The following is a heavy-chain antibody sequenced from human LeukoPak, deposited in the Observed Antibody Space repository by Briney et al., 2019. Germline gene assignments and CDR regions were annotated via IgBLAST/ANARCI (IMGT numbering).Heavy chain of an antibody. CDR1: GFTFSSYT. Sequence: KSGGSLRLSCAASGFTFSSYTMNWIRQPPGKGLEWIGSIYYTGSTYYNPSLKSRVTISVDTSKNQFSLKLSSVTAADTAVYYCARVWSENFYEDRGAFDIWGQGTMVTVSS. V-gene: IGHV4-39*07. D-gene: IGHD2/OR15-2a*01. J-gene: IGHJ3*02. CDR2: IYYTGST. CDR3: ARVWSENFYEDRGAFDI.